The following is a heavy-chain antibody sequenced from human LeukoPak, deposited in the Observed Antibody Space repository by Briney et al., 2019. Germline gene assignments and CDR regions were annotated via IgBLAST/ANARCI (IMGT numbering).Heavy chain of an antibody. J-gene: IGHJ3*02. CDR3: ARAPKNDAYDI. CDR1: GYTFTGYY. Sequence: ASVKVSCKASGYTFTGYYIHWVRQAPGQGLEWVGWINPNSGDTHSAQNFQGRVTMTRDTSISTASTDLNRLRSDDTAVYYCARAPKNDAYDIWGRGTMVTVSS. CDR2: INPNSGDT. V-gene: IGHV1-2*02.